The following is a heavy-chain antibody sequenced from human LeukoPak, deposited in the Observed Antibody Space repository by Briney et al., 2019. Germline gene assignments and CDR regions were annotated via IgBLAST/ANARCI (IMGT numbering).Heavy chain of an antibody. CDR2: IYPGDSDT. J-gene: IGHJ4*02. CDR1: GYSFTTYW. Sequence: PGESLKISCKGSGYSFTTYWIGWVRQMPGKGLEWMGIIYPGDSDTRYSPSFQGQVTISTDKSISTAYLQWSSLKASDTAMYYCARPGRERWLQSPFDYWGQGTLVTVSS. D-gene: IGHD5-24*01. V-gene: IGHV5-51*01. CDR3: ARPGRERWLQSPFDY.